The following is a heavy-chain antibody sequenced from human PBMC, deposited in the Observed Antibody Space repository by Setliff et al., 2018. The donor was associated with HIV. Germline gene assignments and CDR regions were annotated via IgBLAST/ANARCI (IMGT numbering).Heavy chain of an antibody. Sequence: GGSLRLSCEASESTFYAMHWVRQAPGKGLEWLAVISYDGTSKYYADSVKGRFTISRDNSKNTLYLQMNSLRAEDTAVYYCARDSLSDYYYHYGMDVWGQGTTVTVSS. CDR2: ISYDGTSK. J-gene: IGHJ6*02. CDR1: ESTFYA. V-gene: IGHV3-30*14. CDR3: ARDSLSDYYYHYGMDV.